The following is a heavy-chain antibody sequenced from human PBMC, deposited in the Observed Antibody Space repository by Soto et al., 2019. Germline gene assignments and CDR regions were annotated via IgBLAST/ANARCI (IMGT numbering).Heavy chain of an antibody. CDR3: AKDAPSDYVWGSPSGGFDH. J-gene: IGHJ4*02. Sequence: GGSPRPSLAASGFTLNNLALTWVRQAPGKGAGWGAGFSGSGDNKYYGDSVKGRFTISRDNSNNTLFLQMNSLRAEDTAVYYCAKDAPSDYVWGSPSGGFDHWGQGSLVTVSS. V-gene: IGHV3-23*01. CDR2: FSGSGDNK. CDR1: GFTLNNLA. D-gene: IGHD3-16*01.